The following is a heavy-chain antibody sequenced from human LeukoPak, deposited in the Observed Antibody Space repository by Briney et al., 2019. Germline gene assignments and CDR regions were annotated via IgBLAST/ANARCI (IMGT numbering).Heavy chain of an antibody. V-gene: IGHV3-48*02. Sequence: GGSLRLSCAASGFAFSTYNMNWVRQAPGKGPEWVSFISTGSNTVYYVDSVKGRFTISRVNAKNSLYLQMNSLRDEDPAVYYCARERSQVGANDYWGQGPLVTVSS. J-gene: IGHJ4*02. CDR2: ISTGSNTV. CDR3: ARERSQVGANDY. D-gene: IGHD1-26*01. CDR1: GFAFSTYN.